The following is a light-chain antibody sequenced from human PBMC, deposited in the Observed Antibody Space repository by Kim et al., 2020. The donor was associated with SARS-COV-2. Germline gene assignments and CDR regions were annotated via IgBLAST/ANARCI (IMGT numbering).Light chain of an antibody. CDR3: SSFTTRSTLV. CDR2: DVN. CDR1: ISNIGSYNY. Sequence: QAFTISCTGTISNIGSYNYVSWHQQHPGNPPKLMIYDVNKRPSGISSLFSGSKSGSTASLTISGLQSEDEADYYCSSFTTRSTLVFGGGTQLTVL. J-gene: IGLJ3*02. V-gene: IGLV2-14*04.